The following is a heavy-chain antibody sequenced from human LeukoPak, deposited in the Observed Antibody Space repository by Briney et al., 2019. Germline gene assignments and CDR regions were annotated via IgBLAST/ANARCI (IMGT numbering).Heavy chain of an antibody. D-gene: IGHD3-22*01. CDR1: GFTFSSYG. CDR2: ISYDGSNK. CDR3: ANEDYYDSSAFLAH. Sequence: GGSPRLSCAASGFTFSSYGMHWVRQAPGKRLEWVAVISYDGSNKYYADSVKGRFTISRDNSKNTLYLQMNSLRADDTAVYYCANEDYYDSSAFLAHWGQGTLVTVSS. V-gene: IGHV3-30*18. J-gene: IGHJ4*02.